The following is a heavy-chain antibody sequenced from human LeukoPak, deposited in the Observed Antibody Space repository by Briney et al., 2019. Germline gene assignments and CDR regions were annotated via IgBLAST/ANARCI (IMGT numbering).Heavy chain of an antibody. CDR2: ISGSGGST. D-gene: IGHD3-22*01. V-gene: IGHV3-23*01. Sequence: GGSLRLSCAASGFTFSSYAMSWVRQAPGKGLEWVSAISGSGGSTYYADSVKGRFTISRDNSKNTLYLQMNSLRAEDTAVYYCANPRTTTRITMIVVVNAFDIWGQGTMVTVSS. J-gene: IGHJ3*02. CDR1: GFTFSSYA. CDR3: ANPRTTTRITMIVVVNAFDI.